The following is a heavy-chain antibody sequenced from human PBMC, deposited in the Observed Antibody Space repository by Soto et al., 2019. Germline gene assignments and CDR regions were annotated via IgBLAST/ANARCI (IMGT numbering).Heavy chain of an antibody. CDR2: INAGNGNT. V-gene: IGHV1-3*01. D-gene: IGHD2-21*02. CDR3: ARSIQYCGGDCYSNAFDI. CDR1: GYTCTSYA. Sequence: ASVQVSCQASGYTCTSYAMHWVRQAPGQRLEWMGWINAGNGNTKYSQKFQGRVTITRDTSASTAYMELSSLRSEDTAVYYCARSIQYCGGDCYSNAFDIWGQGTMVTVSS. J-gene: IGHJ3*02.